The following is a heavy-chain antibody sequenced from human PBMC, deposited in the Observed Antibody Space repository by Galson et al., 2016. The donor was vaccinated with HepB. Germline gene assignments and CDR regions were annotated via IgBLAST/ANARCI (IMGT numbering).Heavy chain of an antibody. D-gene: IGHD1-7*01. CDR1: GVTVSSSY. CDR2: IYSGGST. CDR3: AKEATATTGAKTKRVWYFDL. Sequence: SLRHCCAASGVTVSSSYMSRVRQAPGKGLEWVAVIYSGGSTYYADSVKGRFTISRDDATNSLYLQMNSLRDEDTAVYYCAKEATATTGAKTKRVWYFDLWGRGTLVTVSS. J-gene: IGHJ2*01. V-gene: IGHV3-53*01.